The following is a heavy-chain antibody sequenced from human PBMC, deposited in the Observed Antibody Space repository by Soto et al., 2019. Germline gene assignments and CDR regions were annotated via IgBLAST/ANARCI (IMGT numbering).Heavy chain of an antibody. CDR1: GASISSYN. J-gene: IGHJ2*01. D-gene: IGHD6-13*01. V-gene: IGHV4-4*07. Sequence: SETLSLTCSVSGASISSYNWNWVRQSAGKGPEWVGRLNIAGTINYNPSLKSRITMSMDTSKNQISLHLRSVTAADTAMYYCARGRGEYTSSWFWYFSHWGHGTLVPSPQ. CDR2: LNIAGTI. CDR3: ARGRGEYTSSWFWYFSH.